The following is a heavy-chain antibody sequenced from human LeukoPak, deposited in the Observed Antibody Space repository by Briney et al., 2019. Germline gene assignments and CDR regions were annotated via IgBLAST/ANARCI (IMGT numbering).Heavy chain of an antibody. CDR3: ATVSAFFYDSGSYYTFDY. J-gene: IGHJ4*02. CDR2: IYHSGST. CDR1: GGSISSSNW. V-gene: IGHV4-4*02. Sequence: PSETLSLTCAVSGGSISSSNWWSWVRQPPGKGLEWIGEIYHSGSTNYNPSLKSRVTISVDKSKNQFSLKLSSVTAADTAVYYCATVSAFFYDSGSYYTFDYWGQGTLVTVSS. D-gene: IGHD3-10*01.